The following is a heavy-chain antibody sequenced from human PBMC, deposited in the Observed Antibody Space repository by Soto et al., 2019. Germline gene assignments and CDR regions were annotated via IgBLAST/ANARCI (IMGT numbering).Heavy chain of an antibody. CDR1: GFTFSSYG. CDR3: AKGGRGDYAGYGMDV. J-gene: IGHJ6*02. Sequence: QVQLVESGGGVVQPGRSLRLSCAASGFTFSSYGMHWVRQAPGKGLEWVAVISYDGSNKYYADSVKGRFTISRDNSKNTLYLQMNSLRAEDTAVYYCAKGGRGDYAGYGMDVWGQGTTVTVSS. D-gene: IGHD2-21*02. V-gene: IGHV3-30*18. CDR2: ISYDGSNK.